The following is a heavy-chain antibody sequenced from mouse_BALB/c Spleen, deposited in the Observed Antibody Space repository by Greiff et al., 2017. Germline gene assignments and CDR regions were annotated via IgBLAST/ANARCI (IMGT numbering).Heavy chain of an antibody. J-gene: IGHJ4*01. CDR3: ARSYGTYYAMDY. CDR2: ISSGSSTI. CDR1: GFTFSSFG. V-gene: IGHV5-17*02. D-gene: IGHD4-1*01. Sequence: EVKLMESGGGLVQPGGSRKLSCAASGFTFSSFGMHWVRQAPEKGLEWVAYISSGSSTIYYADTVKGRFTISRDNPKNTLFLQMTSLRSEDTAMYYCARSYGTYYAMDYWGQGTSVTVSS.